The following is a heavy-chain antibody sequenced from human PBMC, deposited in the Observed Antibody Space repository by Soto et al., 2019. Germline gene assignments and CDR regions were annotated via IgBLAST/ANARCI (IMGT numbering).Heavy chain of an antibody. D-gene: IGHD3-10*02. CDR2: ISSSGSNI. Sequence: VQLVESGGGLVKPGGSLRLSCAASGFTFSDYYMSWISQAPGKGLAWVSYISSSGSNIYYADSVKGRLIISRDNANDSLYLQMIGQRAEYTAVYYCAGESSGYYDVPANAFDIWGQGTIVTVSS. V-gene: IGHV3-11*01. CDR1: GFTFSDYY. J-gene: IGHJ3*02. CDR3: AGESSGYYDVPANAFDI.